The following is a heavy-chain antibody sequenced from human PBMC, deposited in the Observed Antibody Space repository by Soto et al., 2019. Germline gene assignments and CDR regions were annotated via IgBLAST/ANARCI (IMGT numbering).Heavy chain of an antibody. J-gene: IGHJ6*02. V-gene: IGHV3-11*01. CDR3: ARGTVTPQYYYYYYGMDV. CDR2: ISSSGSTI. CDR1: GFTFSDYY. D-gene: IGHD4-17*01. Sequence: GGSLRLSCAASGFTFSDYYMSWIRQAPGKGLEWVSYISSSGSTIYYADSVKGRFTISRDNAKNSLYLQMNGLRAEDTAVYYCARGTVTPQYYYYYYGMDVWGQGTTVTVSS.